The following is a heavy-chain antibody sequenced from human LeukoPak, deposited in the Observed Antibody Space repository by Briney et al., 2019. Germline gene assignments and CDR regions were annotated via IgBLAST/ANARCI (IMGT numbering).Heavy chain of an antibody. V-gene: IGHV1-24*01. CDR3: ARSIVQLERQGEFDY. J-gene: IGHJ4*02. CDR2: FDPEDGET. D-gene: IGHD1-1*01. Sequence: GASVKVSCKVSGYTLTELSMHWVRQAPGKGLEWMGGFDPEDGETIYAQKLQGRVTMTTDTSTSTAYMELRSLRSDDTAVYYCARSIVQLERQGEFDYWGQGTLVTVSS. CDR1: GYTLTELS.